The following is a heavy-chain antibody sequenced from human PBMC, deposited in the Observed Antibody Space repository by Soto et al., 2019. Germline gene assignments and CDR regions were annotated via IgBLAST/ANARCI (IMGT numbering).Heavy chain of an antibody. D-gene: IGHD6-13*01. CDR1: GGSISSYY. CDR3: AKDPQQLIVYFDY. CDR2: IYYSGST. Sequence: SETLSLTCTVSGGSISSYYWSWIRQPPGKGLEWIGYIYYSGSTNYNPSLKSRVTISVDTSKNTLYLQMNSLRAEDTAVYYCAKDPQQLIVYFDYWGQGTQVTVSS. J-gene: IGHJ4*02. V-gene: IGHV4-59*12.